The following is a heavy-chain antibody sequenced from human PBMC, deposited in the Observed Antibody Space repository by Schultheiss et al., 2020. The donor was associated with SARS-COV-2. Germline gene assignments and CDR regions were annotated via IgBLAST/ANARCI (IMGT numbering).Heavy chain of an antibody. CDR1: GHSFTSYW. D-gene: IGHD6-13*01. V-gene: IGHV5-51*01. CDR2: IYPGDSDT. Sequence: GGSLRLSCKGSGHSFTSYWIGWVRQMPGKGLEWMGIIYPGDSDTRYSPSYQGQVTMSADRSSRTAYLQWSSLKASDTAMYFCVAPRRYSSNWYADYWGQGTLVTVSS. J-gene: IGHJ4*02. CDR3: VAPRRYSSNWYADY.